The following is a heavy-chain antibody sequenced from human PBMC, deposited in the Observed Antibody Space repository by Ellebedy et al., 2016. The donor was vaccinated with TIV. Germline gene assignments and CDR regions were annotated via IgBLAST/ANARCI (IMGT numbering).Heavy chain of an antibody. D-gene: IGHD2-2*01. CDR2: ISAYNGNT. V-gene: IGHV1-18*04. CDR3: ARYCNSTTCSNWFDP. CDR1: GYTFPSYG. Sequence: AASVKVSCQTSGYTFPSYGISWVRQAPGQGRAWMGWISAYNGNTNYAQMLQGRVTMTTDTFTSTAYMELRSLRSDDTAVYYCARYCNSTTCSNWFDPWGQGTLVTVSS. J-gene: IGHJ5*02.